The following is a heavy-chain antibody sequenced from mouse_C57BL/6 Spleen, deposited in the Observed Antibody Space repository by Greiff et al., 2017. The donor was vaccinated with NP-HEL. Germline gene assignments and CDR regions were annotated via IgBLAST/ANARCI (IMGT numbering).Heavy chain of an antibody. D-gene: IGHD1-1*01. CDR1: GYAFSSSW. Sequence: QVQLQQSGPELVKPGASVKISCKASGYAFSSSWMNWVKQRPGKGLEWIGRIYPGDGDTKYNGKFKGKAPLTEDKASSPAYLQLSILTSEDSAVYFCARLNCGSSYQAWFAYWGQGTLVTVSA. V-gene: IGHV1-82*01. CDR3: ARLNCGSSYQAWFAY. CDR2: IYPGDGDT. J-gene: IGHJ3*01.